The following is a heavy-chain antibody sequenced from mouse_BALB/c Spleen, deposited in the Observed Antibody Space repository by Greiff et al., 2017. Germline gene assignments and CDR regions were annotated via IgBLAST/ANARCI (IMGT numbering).Heavy chain of an antibody. V-gene: IGHV8-8*01. CDR3: ARMSGYDYYAMDY. J-gene: IGHJ4*01. D-gene: IGHD2-14*01. CDR1: GFSLSTSGMG. Sequence: QVTLKESGPGILQPSQTLSLTCSFSGFSLSTSGMGVGWIRQPSGKGLEWLAHIWWDDDKRYNPALKSRLTISKDTSSNQVFLKIASVDTADTATYYCARMSGYDYYAMDYWGQGTSVTVSS. CDR2: IWWDDDK.